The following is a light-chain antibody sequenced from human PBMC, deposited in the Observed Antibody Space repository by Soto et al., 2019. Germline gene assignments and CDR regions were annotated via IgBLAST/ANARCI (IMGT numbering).Light chain of an antibody. V-gene: IGKV1-39*01. CDR2: ATS. Sequence: DIQMTQSPSSLSASVGDRDTITCRASQSISIYLICYQQKPGKAPKPLIYATSRLQSGAPSTFSGSGSEPEYTLPIRTLHPEDFATNHCQQSYRTPPGTSCQGIKVDIK. CDR1: QSISIY. J-gene: IGKJ1*01. CDR3: QQSYRTPPGT.